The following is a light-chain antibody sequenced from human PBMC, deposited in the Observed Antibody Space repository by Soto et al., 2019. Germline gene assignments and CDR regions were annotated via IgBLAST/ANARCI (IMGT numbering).Light chain of an antibody. J-gene: IGLJ1*01. V-gene: IGLV2-8*01. CDR1: ISDIGAYIY. CDR2: EVS. Sequence: QYLLTQPRSASGSPGQSFNIACTGTISDIGAYIYVSWYQQHPGKAPKLMISEVSMRPSGVPERFSGSKSGNTASLTVSGLQADDEAHYYCSSYAGSNNFVFGPGTKV. CDR3: SSYAGSNNFV.